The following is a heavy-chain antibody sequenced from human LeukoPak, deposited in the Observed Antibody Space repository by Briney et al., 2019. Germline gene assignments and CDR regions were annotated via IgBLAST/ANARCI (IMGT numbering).Heavy chain of an antibody. D-gene: IGHD3-16*02. J-gene: IGHJ3*02. CDR1: GFNFDDYA. Sequence: PGRPLRLSCAASGFNFDDYAMHWVRQAPGKGLEWVSGISWNSGNIAYADSVKGRFTISRDSAKTSLYLQINNLRAEDTALYYCATASRLSYDTFDIWGQGTVVTVSS. CDR3: ATASRLSYDTFDI. CDR2: ISWNSGNI. V-gene: IGHV3-9*01.